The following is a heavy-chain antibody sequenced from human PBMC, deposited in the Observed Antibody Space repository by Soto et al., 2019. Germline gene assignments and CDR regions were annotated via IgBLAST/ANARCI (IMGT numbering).Heavy chain of an antibody. CDR2: IYWDDDK. V-gene: IGHV2-5*02. D-gene: IGHD3-10*01. CDR1: GFSLTTSGVG. CDR3: AHHPYYGLGSYCFDY. J-gene: IGHJ4*02. Sequence: QITLKESGPTLVRPTQTLTLTCTFSGFSLTTSGVGVGWIRQPPGKALEWLAVIYWDDDKRYSSSLKSRLTITKDASKNQVVLTLTNMDPVDTATYDRAHHPYYGLGSYCFDYWCQGTLVTVSS.